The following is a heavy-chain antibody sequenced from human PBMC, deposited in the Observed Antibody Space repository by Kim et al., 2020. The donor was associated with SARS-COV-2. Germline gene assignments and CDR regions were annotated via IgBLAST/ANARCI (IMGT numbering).Heavy chain of an antibody. V-gene: IGHV4-4*02. Sequence: YNPSRKSRVTISVDQSKNQFSLKLSSVPAADTAVYYCAREGYYGNYGMDVWGQGTTVTVSS. CDR3: AREGYYGNYGMDV. D-gene: IGHD3-10*01. J-gene: IGHJ6*02.